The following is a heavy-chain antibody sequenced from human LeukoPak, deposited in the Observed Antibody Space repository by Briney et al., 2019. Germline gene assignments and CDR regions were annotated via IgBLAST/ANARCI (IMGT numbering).Heavy chain of an antibody. J-gene: IGHJ4*02. CDR2: VSAYNGNT. CDR3: ARDPASRH. Sequence: ASVKVSCKASGYTFTNYGISWARQAPGQGLEWMGWVSAYNGNTNYAQKLQGRVTMTADTSTSTAYMELRSLRSDDTAVYYCARDPASRHWGQGTLVIASS. V-gene: IGHV1-18*04. CDR1: GYTFTNYG.